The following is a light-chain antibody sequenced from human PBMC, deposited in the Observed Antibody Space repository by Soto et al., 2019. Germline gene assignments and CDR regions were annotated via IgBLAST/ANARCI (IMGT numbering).Light chain of an antibody. V-gene: IGKV1-12*01. CDR2: AAS. Sequence: DIQMTQSPSSVSVSVVDRVTITFLASEGISRWLAWYQHKPGKAPKVLIYAASSLESGVPSRFSGSGSGTTFTLTISSLQPEDFATYYCQQAHRFPITFGQGTRLEIK. CDR3: QQAHRFPIT. CDR1: EGISRW. J-gene: IGKJ5*01.